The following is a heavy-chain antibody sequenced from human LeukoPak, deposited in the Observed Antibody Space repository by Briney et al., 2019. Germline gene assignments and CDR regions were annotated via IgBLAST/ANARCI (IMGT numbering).Heavy chain of an antibody. D-gene: IGHD2-2*03. V-gene: IGHV3-33*06. CDR3: AKDGGGYCSNVFCSGSWFAS. J-gene: IGHJ5*01. Sequence: GESLRLSCAASGFAFSTYGLHWVRQAPGKGLEWVAVIWYGGSDAYYADSVKGRFTVSRDNSKNTVYLQLNSLRAEDTAVYYCAKDGGGYCSNVFCSGSWFASWGQGTLVTVSS. CDR1: GFAFSTYG. CDR2: IWYGGSDA.